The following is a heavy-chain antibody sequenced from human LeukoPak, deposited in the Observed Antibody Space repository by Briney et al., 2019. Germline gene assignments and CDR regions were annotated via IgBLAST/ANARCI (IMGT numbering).Heavy chain of an antibody. D-gene: IGHD2-15*01. CDR3: AKLVVDGYRSGGSCYAFDY. CDR2: ISGSGGGT. J-gene: IGHJ4*02. CDR1: GFTFSSYA. V-gene: IGHV3-23*01. Sequence: PGGSLRLSCAASGFTFSSYAMSWVRQAPGKGLEWVSAISGSGGGTYYADSVKGRFTISRDNSKNTLYLQMNSLRAEDTAVYYCAKLVVDGYRSGGSCYAFDYWGQGTLVTVSS.